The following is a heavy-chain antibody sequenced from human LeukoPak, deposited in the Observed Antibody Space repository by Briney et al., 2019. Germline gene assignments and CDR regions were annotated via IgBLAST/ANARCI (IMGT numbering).Heavy chain of an antibody. CDR3: ARALRIVCGTDCHSYYFDS. CDR2: IIPIFGTA. D-gene: IGHD2-21*02. V-gene: IGHV1-69*05. J-gene: IGHJ4*02. CDR1: GGTFSSYA. Sequence: SVKVSCKASGGTFSSYAISWVRQAPGQGLEWMGGIIPIFGTANYAQKFQGRVTMTRNTSISTAYMELSSLRSEDTAVYYCARALRIVCGTDCHSYYFDSWGQGTLVTVSS.